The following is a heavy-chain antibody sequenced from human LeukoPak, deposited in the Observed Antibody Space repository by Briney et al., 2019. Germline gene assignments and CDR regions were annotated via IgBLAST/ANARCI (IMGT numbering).Heavy chain of an antibody. D-gene: IGHD4-17*01. J-gene: IGHJ5*02. CDR2: ISAYNGNT. Sequence: GASVKVSCKASGYTFTSYGISWVRQAPGQGLEWMGWISAYNGNTNYAQKLQGRVTMTTDTSTSTAYMELRSLRSDDTAVYYCARDRPTVTTWGTNWFDPWGQGTPVTVSS. V-gene: IGHV1-18*04. CDR1: GYTFTSYG. CDR3: ARDRPTVTTWGTNWFDP.